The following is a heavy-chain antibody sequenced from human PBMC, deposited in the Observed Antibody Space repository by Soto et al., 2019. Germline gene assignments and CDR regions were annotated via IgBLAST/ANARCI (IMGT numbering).Heavy chain of an antibody. CDR1: GDSVSSNSAA. Sequence: SQTLSLTCAISGDSVSSNSAAWNRIRQSPSRGLEWLGRTYYRSKWYNDYAVSVKSRITINPDTSKNQFSLQLNSVTPEDTAVYYCAKSIVGATSAFDIWGQGTMVTVSS. V-gene: IGHV6-1*01. CDR3: AKSIVGATSAFDI. D-gene: IGHD1-26*01. J-gene: IGHJ3*02. CDR2: TYYRSKWYN.